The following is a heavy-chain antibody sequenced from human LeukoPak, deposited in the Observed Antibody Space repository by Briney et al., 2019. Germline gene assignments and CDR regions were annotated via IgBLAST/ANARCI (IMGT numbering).Heavy chain of an antibody. Sequence: GGSLRLSCAASGFTFSSYGMHWVRQAPGKGLEWVAVTWHDGRNNYYAASVKGRFTISRDNSKNTLYLQMNSLRAEDTAVYYCASDSYSPEYFQHWGQGTLVTVSS. CDR1: GFTFSSYG. D-gene: IGHD2-15*01. CDR2: TWHDGRNN. V-gene: IGHV3-33*01. J-gene: IGHJ1*01. CDR3: ASDSYSPEYFQH.